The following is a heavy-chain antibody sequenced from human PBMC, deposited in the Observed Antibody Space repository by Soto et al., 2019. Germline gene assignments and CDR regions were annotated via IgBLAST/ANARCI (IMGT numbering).Heavy chain of an antibody. Sequence: GGSLRLSCAASGFTFSSHAMGWVRQAPGKGLEWVSAISGSGDNTYYAESVKGRFTISRDNPKNTLFLQMNSLRAEDTAVYYCAKGQVVLTATDIDYWGQGTLVTVSS. CDR3: AKGQVVLTATDIDY. CDR2: ISGSGDNT. CDR1: GFTFSSHA. V-gene: IGHV3-23*01. J-gene: IGHJ4*02. D-gene: IGHD2-15*01.